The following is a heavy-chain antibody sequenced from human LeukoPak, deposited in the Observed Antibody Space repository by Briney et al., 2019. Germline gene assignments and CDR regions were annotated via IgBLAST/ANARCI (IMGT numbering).Heavy chain of an antibody. V-gene: IGHV4-59*08. D-gene: IGHD3-10*01. CDR3: ARGTDYGSGNDYGMDV. CDR2: IYYSGST. Sequence: PSETLSLTCTVSGGSISSYYWSWIRQPPGKGLEWIGYIYYSGSTNYNPSLKSRVTISVDTSKNQFSLKLSSVTAADTAVYYCARGTDYGSGNDYGMDVWGQGTTVTVSS. J-gene: IGHJ6*02. CDR1: GGSISSYY.